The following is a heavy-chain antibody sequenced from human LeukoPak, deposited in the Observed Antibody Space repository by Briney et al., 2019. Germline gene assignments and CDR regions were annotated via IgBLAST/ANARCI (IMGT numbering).Heavy chain of an antibody. CDR1: GFTFSSYG. Sequence: PGGSLRLSCAASGFTFSSYGMHWVRQAPGKGLEWVAFIRYDGSNKYYADSVKGRFTISRDNSKNTLYLQMNSLRAEDTAVYYCASSTHSGYDSSGYYSKGYPYNWFDPWGQGTLVTVSS. CDR3: ASSTHSGYDSSGYYSKGYPYNWFDP. V-gene: IGHV3-30*02. D-gene: IGHD3-22*01. CDR2: IRYDGSNK. J-gene: IGHJ5*02.